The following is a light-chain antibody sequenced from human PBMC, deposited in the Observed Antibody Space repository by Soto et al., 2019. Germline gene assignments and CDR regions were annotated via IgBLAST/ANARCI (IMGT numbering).Light chain of an antibody. CDR2: GAS. CDR3: QQYGSYPK. CDR1: QSVSSSY. J-gene: IGKJ1*01. Sequence: EIVLTQSPGTLSLSPGERATLSCRASQSVSSSYLAWYQQKPGQAPRLLIYGASSRATGIPDRSSGSGSGTDFTLTISRLEPEDFAVYYCQQYGSYPKFGKGTKVDI. V-gene: IGKV3-20*01.